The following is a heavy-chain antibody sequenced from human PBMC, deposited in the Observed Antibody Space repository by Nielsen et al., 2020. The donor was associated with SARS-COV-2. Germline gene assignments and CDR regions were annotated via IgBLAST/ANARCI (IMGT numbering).Heavy chain of an antibody. CDR1: GFTFSSYS. CDR2: ISSSSSYI. Sequence: GESLKISCAASGFTFSSYSMNWVRQAPGKGLEWVSSISSSSSYIYYADSVKGRFTISRDNAKNSLYLQMNSLRAEDTAVYYCAKVGGYSGYDSPIDYWGQGTLVTVSS. V-gene: IGHV3-21*04. CDR3: AKVGGYSGYDSPIDY. D-gene: IGHD5-12*01. J-gene: IGHJ4*02.